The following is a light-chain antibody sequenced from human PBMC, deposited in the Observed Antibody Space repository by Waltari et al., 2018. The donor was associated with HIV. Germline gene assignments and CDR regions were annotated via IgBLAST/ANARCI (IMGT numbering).Light chain of an antibody. V-gene: IGLV2-14*01. CDR3: ASRTAKTSPSDV. Sequence: QSVLAQPASVSGSPGQSITISCIGTGSDFGRLHSVPWYQQYPGAAPQFIIDDVAERPSGTHKRFAAAKAYSSAFVTISGLRSEDQADYFCASRTAKTSPSDVVGSGTRVTVL. J-gene: IGLJ1*01. CDR2: DVA. CDR1: GSDFGRLHS.